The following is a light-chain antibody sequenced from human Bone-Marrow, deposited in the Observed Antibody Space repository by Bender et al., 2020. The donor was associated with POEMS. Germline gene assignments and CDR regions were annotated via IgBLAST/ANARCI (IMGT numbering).Light chain of an antibody. CDR3: SSYTSSGTLI. V-gene: IGLV2-14*03. CDR2: DVS. Sequence: QSALTQPASVSGSPGQSITISCTGTSSDVGSYNFVSWYQQHPGKAPQLMIYDVSNRPSGISNRFSGSKSGNTASLTISGLQTEDEADYYCSSYTSSGTLIFGGGTRLTVL. J-gene: IGLJ2*01. CDR1: SSDVGSYNF.